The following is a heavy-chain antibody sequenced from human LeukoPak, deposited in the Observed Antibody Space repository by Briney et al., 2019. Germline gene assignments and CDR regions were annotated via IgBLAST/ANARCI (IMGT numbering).Heavy chain of an antibody. CDR2: IFYSGSA. CDR3: ARGSTLIRGFDN. Sequence: PSETLSLTCTVSGGSISSGDYYWNWIRQHPEKSLEWIGYIFYSGSAYDTPSLKSRVTISVDTSKNQFSLKLSSVTAADTAVYYCARGSTLIRGFDNWGQGTLVTLSS. D-gene: IGHD3-10*01. J-gene: IGHJ4*02. CDR1: GGSISSGDYY. V-gene: IGHV4-31*03.